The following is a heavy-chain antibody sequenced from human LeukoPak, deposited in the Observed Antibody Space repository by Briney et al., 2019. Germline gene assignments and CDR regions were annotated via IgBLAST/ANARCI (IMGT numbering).Heavy chain of an antibody. V-gene: IGHV4-4*07. CDR1: GGSISSYY. CDR2: IYTSGST. D-gene: IGHD3-9*01. CDR3: ARDSFDWLKNDAFDI. Sequence: PSETLSLTCTVSGGSISSYYWTWIRQPPGKGLEWIGRIYTSGSTNYNPSLKSRVTMSVGTSKNQFSLKLSSVTAADTAVYYCARDSFDWLKNDAFDIWGQGTMVTVSS. J-gene: IGHJ3*02.